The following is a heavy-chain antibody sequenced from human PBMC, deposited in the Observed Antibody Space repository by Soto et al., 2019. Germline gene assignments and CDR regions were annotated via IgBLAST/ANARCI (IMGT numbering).Heavy chain of an antibody. V-gene: IGHV1-18*04. D-gene: IGHD6-19*01. CDR3: AREERGIAVAGSDFDY. CDR2: ISAYNGNT. CDR1: GYTFTSYG. Sequence: ASVKVSCKASGYTFTSYGISWVRQAPGQGLEWMGRISAYNGNTNYAQKLQGRVTMTTDTSTSTAYMELRSLRSDDTAVYYCAREERGIAVAGSDFDYWGQGTLVTVSS. J-gene: IGHJ4*02.